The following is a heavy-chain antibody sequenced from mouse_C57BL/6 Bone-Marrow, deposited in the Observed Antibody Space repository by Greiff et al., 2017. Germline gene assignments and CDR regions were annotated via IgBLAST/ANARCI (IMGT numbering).Heavy chain of an antibody. CDR3: AREGVWEGLVDY. J-gene: IGHJ2*01. CDR1: GYTFTSYW. D-gene: IGHD2-10*02. V-gene: IGHV1-72*01. CDR2: IGPNSGGT. Sequence: QVQLQQPGAELVKPGASVKLSCKASGYTFTSYWMHWVKQRPGRGLEWIGRIGPNSGGTKYNEKFKSKGTLTVDKPSSTAYMQLSSLTSEDSAVYYCAREGVWEGLVDYWGQGTTLTVSS.